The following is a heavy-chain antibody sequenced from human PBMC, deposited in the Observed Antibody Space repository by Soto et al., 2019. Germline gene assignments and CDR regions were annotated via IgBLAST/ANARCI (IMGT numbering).Heavy chain of an antibody. Sequence: EVQLVESGGGLVKPGGSLRLSCAASGFTFSSYSMNWVRQAPGKGLEWVSSISSSSSYIYYADSVKGRFTISRDNAKNSLYLQMNSLRAEDTAVYYCARISRVLRYPPVAFDIWGQGTMVTVSS. V-gene: IGHV3-21*01. CDR2: ISSSSSYI. CDR1: GFTFSSYS. D-gene: IGHD3-9*01. CDR3: ARISRVLRYPPVAFDI. J-gene: IGHJ3*02.